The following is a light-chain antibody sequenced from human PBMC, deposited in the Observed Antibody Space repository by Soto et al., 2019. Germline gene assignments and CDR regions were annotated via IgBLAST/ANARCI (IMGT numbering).Light chain of an antibody. CDR1: SSDVGGYNY. J-gene: IGLJ1*01. CDR2: DVS. CDR3: CSYAGGATYV. Sequence: QSVLTQPRSVSGSPGQSVTISCTGTSSDVGGYNYVSWYQQHPGKAPKFMIYDVSQRPSGVPARFSGSKSGNTASLTISGLQAEDEADYYCCSYAGGATYVFGTGTKVTVL. V-gene: IGLV2-11*01.